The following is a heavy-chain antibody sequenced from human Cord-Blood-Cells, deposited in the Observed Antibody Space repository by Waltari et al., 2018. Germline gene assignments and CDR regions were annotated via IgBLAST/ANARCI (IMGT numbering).Heavy chain of an antibody. CDR3: ARDVYDGPGWFDP. CDR1: GFTVSSNY. CDR2: IDGGVST. J-gene: IGHJ5*02. Sequence: EVQLVESGGGLIQPGGSLRLSCAASGFTVSSNYMSWVRQAPGKGLEWVSVIDGGVSTYHADSVKGRFTISRDNSKNTLYLQMNSLRAEDTAVYYCARDVYDGPGWFDPWGQGTLVTVSS. V-gene: IGHV3-53*01. D-gene: IGHD3-10*01.